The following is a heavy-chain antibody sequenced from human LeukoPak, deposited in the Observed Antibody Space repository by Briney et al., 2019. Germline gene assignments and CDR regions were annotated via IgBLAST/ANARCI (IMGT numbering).Heavy chain of an antibody. D-gene: IGHD4-17*01. J-gene: IGHJ4*02. V-gene: IGHV1-8*01. CDR2: MNPNSGNT. Sequence: GASVKVSCKASGYTFTSYDINWVRQATGQGLEWMGWMNPNSGNTGYAQKFQGRVTMTRNTSISTAYMELSSLRSEDTAVYYCARDLKYGDYWVFDYWGQGTLVTVSS. CDR1: GYTFTSYD. CDR3: ARDLKYGDYWVFDY.